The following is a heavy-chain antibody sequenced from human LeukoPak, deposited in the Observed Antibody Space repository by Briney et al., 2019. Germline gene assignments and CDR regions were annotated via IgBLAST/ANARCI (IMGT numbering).Heavy chain of an antibody. D-gene: IGHD2-21*01. CDR1: GFTFNNYW. Sequence: PGGSPRLSCAASGFTFNNYWMHWVRQAPGKGLVWVSRINTDGSSTSYADSVKGRFTISRGNAKNTLYLQMNSLRAEDTAVYYCARGTDWPWGQGTLVTVSS. J-gene: IGHJ5*02. V-gene: IGHV3-74*01. CDR3: ARGTDWP. CDR2: INTDGSST.